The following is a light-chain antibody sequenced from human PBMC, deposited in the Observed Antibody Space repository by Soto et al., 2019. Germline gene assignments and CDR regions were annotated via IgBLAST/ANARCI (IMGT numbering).Light chain of an antibody. CDR3: LLSDGGSYV. Sequence: QAVVTQEPSVTVSPGGTVPLTCASSTVAVTSGSHPNWLQQKPGQAPRAMIYNTSNKYSWTPARFSGSTLGGKAALTLSGVQAEDEAEYSCLLSDGGSYVFSPGTKFAVL. CDR1: TVAVTSGSH. J-gene: IGLJ1*01. V-gene: IGLV7-43*01. CDR2: NTS.